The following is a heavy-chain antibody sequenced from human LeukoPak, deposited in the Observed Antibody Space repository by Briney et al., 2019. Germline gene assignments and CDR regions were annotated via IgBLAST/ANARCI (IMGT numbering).Heavy chain of an antibody. CDR3: AKGRSSGWYLYQPPLQH. CDR2: ISGSGGST. J-gene: IGHJ1*01. CDR1: GFTFSSYA. Sequence: GGSLRLSCAASGFTFSSYAMSWVRQAPGKGLEWVSAISGSGGSTYYADSVKGRFTISRDNSKNTLYLQMNSLRAEDTAAYYCAKGRSSGWYLYQPPLQHWGQGTLVTVSS. V-gene: IGHV3-23*01. D-gene: IGHD6-19*01.